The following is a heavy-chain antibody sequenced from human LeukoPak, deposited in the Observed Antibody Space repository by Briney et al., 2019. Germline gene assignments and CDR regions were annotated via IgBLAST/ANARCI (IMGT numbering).Heavy chain of an antibody. D-gene: IGHD1-26*01. CDR3: AANGYYTIEY. CDR2: IHHTGST. V-gene: IGHV4-34*08. J-gene: IGHJ4*02. CDR1: GFTFDDYG. Sequence: GSLRLSCAASGFTFDDYGMSWVPHAPGEGLEWIGEIHHTGSTNYNPSLKSRVSISVDKSKNQFSLNFNSLTAADSAVYYCAANGYYTIEYWGQGTLVTVSS.